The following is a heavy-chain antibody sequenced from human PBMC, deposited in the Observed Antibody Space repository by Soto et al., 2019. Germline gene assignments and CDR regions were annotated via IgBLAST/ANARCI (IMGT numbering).Heavy chain of an antibody. CDR2: ISGSGGST. CDR3: AKVSSVTTHYYYGMDV. Sequence: GSLRLSCAASGFTFSSYAMSWVRQAPGKGLEWVSAISGSGGSTYYADSVKGRFTISRDNSKNTLYLQMNSLRAEDTAVYYCAKVSSVTTHYYYGMDVWGQGTTVTVSS. D-gene: IGHD4-4*01. J-gene: IGHJ6*02. CDR1: GFTFSSYA. V-gene: IGHV3-23*01.